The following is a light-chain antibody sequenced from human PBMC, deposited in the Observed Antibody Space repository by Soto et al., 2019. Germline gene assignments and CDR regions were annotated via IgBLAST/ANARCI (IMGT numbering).Light chain of an antibody. CDR1: SSNIGSNT. CDR2: SNN. CDR3: AAWHDSLNGWV. V-gene: IGLV1-44*01. Sequence: QSVLTQPPSASGTPGQRVTISCSGSSSNIGSNTVNRYQQLPGTAPKLLIYSNNQRPSGVPDRFSGSKSGTSASLAISGLQSEDEPDYYCAAWHDSLNGWVFGGGTKLTVL. J-gene: IGLJ3*02.